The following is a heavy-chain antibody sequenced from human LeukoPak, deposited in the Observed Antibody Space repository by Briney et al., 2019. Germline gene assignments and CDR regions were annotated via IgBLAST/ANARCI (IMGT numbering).Heavy chain of an antibody. CDR2: TNPISGYT. Sequence: ASVKVSCKASGYIFTSYDINWVRQATGQGREWMGWTNPISGYTGSAQKFQGRLTMTRNTSISTAYLELSSLRSDDTAVYYCARGNRLYSSSWSSLPFDIWGQGTMVTVSS. J-gene: IGHJ3*02. CDR1: GYIFTSYD. CDR3: ARGNRLYSSSWSSLPFDI. D-gene: IGHD6-13*01. V-gene: IGHV1-8*01.